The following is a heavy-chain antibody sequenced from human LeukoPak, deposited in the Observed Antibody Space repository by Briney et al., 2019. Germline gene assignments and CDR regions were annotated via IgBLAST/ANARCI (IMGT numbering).Heavy chain of an antibody. V-gene: IGHV4-59*11. CDR2: MFDSVNT. J-gene: IGHJ4*02. Sequence: SETLSLTCTVSGGSITSHYWSWLRQPPGKGLEWIAYMFDSVNTKDNPSLTSQLTLSADTSNNQFSLRLSYVTAADTAMYYCATIKRGSIYGYFDFWGQGIKVTVSS. CDR1: GGSITSHY. D-gene: IGHD5-18*01. CDR3: ATIKRGSIYGYFDF.